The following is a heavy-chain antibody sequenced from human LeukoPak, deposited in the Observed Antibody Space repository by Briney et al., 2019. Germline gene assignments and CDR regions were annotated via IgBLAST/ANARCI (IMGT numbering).Heavy chain of an antibody. CDR3: ARVAYYPNYFDY. V-gene: IGHV4-31*03. Sequence: SETLSLTCTVSGGPFSSSEYYWGWVRHHPGKGLEWIGYIDHSGSTYYNPSLKSRVTISVDTSKNQFSLKLSSVTAADTAVYYCARVAYYPNYFDYWGQGTLVTVSS. CDR1: GGPFSSSEYY. CDR2: IDHSGST. D-gene: IGHD2-8*01. J-gene: IGHJ4*02.